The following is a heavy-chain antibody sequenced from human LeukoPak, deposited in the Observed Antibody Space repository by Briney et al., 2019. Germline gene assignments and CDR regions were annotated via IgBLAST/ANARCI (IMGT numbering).Heavy chain of an antibody. Sequence: GGSLRLSCAASGFTFSSYEMNWVRQAPGQGLEWVSYISSSGSTIYYADSVKGRFTISRDNAKNSLYLQMNSLRAEDTAVYYCARDSSLERTIDYWGQGTLVTVSS. CDR1: GFTFSSYE. CDR2: ISSSGSTI. V-gene: IGHV3-48*03. CDR3: ARDSSLERTIDY. D-gene: IGHD1-1*01. J-gene: IGHJ4*02.